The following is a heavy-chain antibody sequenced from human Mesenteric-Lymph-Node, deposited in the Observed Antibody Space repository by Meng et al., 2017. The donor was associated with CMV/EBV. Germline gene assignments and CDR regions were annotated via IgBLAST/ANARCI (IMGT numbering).Heavy chain of an antibody. V-gene: IGHV3-66*01. J-gene: IGHJ4*02. CDR2: IYRGDNT. CDR3: TGDSVSNPNLDY. D-gene: IGHD3-10*01. Sequence: VDLVESGGCLVQPGGSLRLSCAASGFNVRDKYMSWVRQAPGKGLEWVCIIYRGDNTYYIDSVKDRFTVSRDNSKNTMYLQMNSLRVEDTAVYYCTGDSVSNPNLDYWGQGTLVTVSS. CDR1: GFNVRDKY.